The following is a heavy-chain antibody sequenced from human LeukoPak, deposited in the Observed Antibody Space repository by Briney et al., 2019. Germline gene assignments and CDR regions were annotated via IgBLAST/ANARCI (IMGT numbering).Heavy chain of an antibody. J-gene: IGHJ4*02. CDR3: ARDSPYCGGDCY. V-gene: IGHV1-69*04. Sequence: SVKVSCKASGGTFSSYAISWVRQAPGQGLEWMGRIIPILGIANYAQKFQGRVTITADKSTSTAYMELSSLRSEDTAVYYCARDSPYCGGDCYWGQGTLVTVPS. D-gene: IGHD2-21*01. CDR2: IIPILGIA. CDR1: GGTFSSYA.